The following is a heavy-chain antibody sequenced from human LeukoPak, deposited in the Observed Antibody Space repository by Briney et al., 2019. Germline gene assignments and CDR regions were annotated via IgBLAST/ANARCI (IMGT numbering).Heavy chain of an antibody. V-gene: IGHV4-39*01. D-gene: IGHD3-22*01. CDR2: IYYTGST. J-gene: IGHJ4*02. CDR1: GGSISGSNYY. CDR3: ARLPSGYHFDY. Sequence: PSETLSLTCTVSGGSISGSNYYWGWIRQSPGKDLEWVGTIYYTGSTYYNPSLRSRVTISVDTSKNQFSLQLSSVTAADTAVYYCARLPSGYHFDYWGQGTLVTVSS.